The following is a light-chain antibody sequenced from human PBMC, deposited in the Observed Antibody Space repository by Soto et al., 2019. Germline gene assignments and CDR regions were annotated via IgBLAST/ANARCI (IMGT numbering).Light chain of an antibody. V-gene: IGKV3-15*01. J-gene: IGKJ5*01. CDR1: QYINTR. CDR3: QQYNNWPRT. CDR2: QTS. Sequence: EIVLTQSPATLSSFPGDRVTLSCRASQYINTRSAWYQHRPGQAPSLLIYQTSIRATGVPARFSGSGSGTEFTLTISSLQSEDFAVYYCQQYNNWPRTFGQGTRLEIK.